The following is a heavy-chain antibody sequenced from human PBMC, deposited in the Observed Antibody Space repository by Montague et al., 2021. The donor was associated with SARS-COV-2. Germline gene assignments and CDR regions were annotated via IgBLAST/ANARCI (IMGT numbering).Heavy chain of an antibody. Sequence: SETLSLTCAVSGGSISSSNWWSWVRQPPGKGLEWIGEIYHSGSTXYNPSLKSRVTISVDKSKNQFSLKLSSVTAADTAVYYCASQTPRYCSSTSCYSGGMDVWGQGTTVTVSS. CDR2: IYHSGST. D-gene: IGHD2-2*01. CDR1: GGSISSSNW. CDR3: ASQTPRYCSSTSCYSGGMDV. V-gene: IGHV4-4*02. J-gene: IGHJ6*02.